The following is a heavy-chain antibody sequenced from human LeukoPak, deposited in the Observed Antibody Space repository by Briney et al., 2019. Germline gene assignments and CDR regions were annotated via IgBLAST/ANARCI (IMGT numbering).Heavy chain of an antibody. CDR1: GFIFSSYG. CDR2: ISFDGSEK. D-gene: IGHD2-2*01. J-gene: IGHJ4*02. Sequence: PGRSLRLSCVTSGFIFSSYGFHWVRQAPGKGLGWVAVISFDGSEKYYADSAKGRFSISTDYSRNTLYLEMNSLRADDTAVYYCVRSQLQYCTTTSCYVFDSWGQGTLVTVSS. V-gene: IGHV3-30*19. CDR3: VRSQLQYCTTTSCYVFDS.